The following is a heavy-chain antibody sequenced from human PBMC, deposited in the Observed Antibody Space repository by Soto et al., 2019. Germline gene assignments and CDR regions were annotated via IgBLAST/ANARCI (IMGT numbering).Heavy chain of an antibody. V-gene: IGHV3-23*01. CDR1: GFTFSSYA. J-gene: IGHJ6*02. CDR3: TRSEDYDFWSGYSKSHYYYYGMDV. Sequence: GSLRLSCAASGFTFSSYAMSWVRQAPGKGLEWVSAISGSGGSTYYADSVKGRFTISRDNSKNTLYLQMNSLRAEDTAVYYCTRSEDYDFWSGYSKSHYYYYGMDVWGQGTTVTVSS. D-gene: IGHD3-3*01. CDR2: ISGSGGST.